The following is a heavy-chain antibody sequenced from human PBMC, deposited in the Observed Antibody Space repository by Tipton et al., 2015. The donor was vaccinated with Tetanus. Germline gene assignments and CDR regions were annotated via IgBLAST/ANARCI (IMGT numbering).Heavy chain of an antibody. CDR2: ISGSGGST. J-gene: IGHJ6*02. CDR1: GFTFSSYA. V-gene: IGHV3-23*01. CDR3: AKVSGGYDLHYYYGMDV. D-gene: IGHD5-12*01. Sequence: SLRLSCAASGFTFSSYAMSWVRQAPGKGLEWVSAISGSGGSTYYADSVKGRFTISRDNSKNTLYLQMNSLRAEDTAVYYCAKVSGGYDLHYYYGMDVWGQGTTVTVSS.